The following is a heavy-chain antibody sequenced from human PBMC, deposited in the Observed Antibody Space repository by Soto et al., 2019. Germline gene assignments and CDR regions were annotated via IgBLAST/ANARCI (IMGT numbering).Heavy chain of an antibody. D-gene: IGHD6-13*01. CDR1: GYTFTGYY. CDR3: ARDGRPPRGIAAAGYYYYGMDV. V-gene: IGHV1-2*04. CDR2: INPNSGGT. J-gene: IGHJ6*02. Sequence: ALVKVSCKASGYTFTGYYMHWVRQAPGQGLEWMGWINPNSGGTNYAQKFQGWVTMTRDTSISTAYMELSRLRSDDTAVYYCARDGRPPRGIAAAGYYYYGMDVWGQGTTVTVSS.